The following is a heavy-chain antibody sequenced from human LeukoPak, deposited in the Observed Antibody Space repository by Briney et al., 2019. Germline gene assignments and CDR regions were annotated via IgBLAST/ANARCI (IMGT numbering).Heavy chain of an antibody. CDR3: ARGLWFGDENPPYFDY. D-gene: IGHD3-10*01. V-gene: IGHV4-61*02. J-gene: IGHJ4*02. CDR2: IYTSEST. Sequence: MTSETLSLTCSVSGGSISSSNYYWSWIRQPAGKGLEWIVRIYTSESTNYNPSLKSRVTISVDTSRNQFSLKLSSVTAADTAVYYCARGLWFGDENPPYFDYWGQGILVTVSS. CDR1: GGSISSSNYY.